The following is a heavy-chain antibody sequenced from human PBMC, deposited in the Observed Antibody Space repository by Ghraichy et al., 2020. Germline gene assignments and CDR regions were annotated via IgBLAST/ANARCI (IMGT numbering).Heavy chain of an antibody. D-gene: IGHD3-22*01. CDR1: GFSFSSYA. CDR3: AKEGSSGSNARPGA. Sequence: GGSLRLSCAASGFSFSSYAMSWVRQAPGKGLEWVSAISGSGGSTYYADSVKGRFTISRDNSKNTLYMQMNSLRAEDTAVYYCAKEGSSGSNARPGAWGQGPLVTVSS. J-gene: IGHJ5*02. CDR2: ISGSGGST. V-gene: IGHV3-23*01.